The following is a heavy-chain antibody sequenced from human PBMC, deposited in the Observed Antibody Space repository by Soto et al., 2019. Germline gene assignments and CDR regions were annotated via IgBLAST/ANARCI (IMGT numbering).Heavy chain of an antibody. CDR2: IYHSGST. CDR1: SGSISSSNW. J-gene: IGHJ4*02. Sequence: QVQLQESGPGLVKPSGTLSLTCAVSSGSISSSNWWSWVRQPPGKGLEWIGEIYHSGSTNDNPSLKSRITISVDKSKNQFSLKLSSVTAADTAVYYCATDPPYCSSTRCYDYWGQRTLVTVSS. D-gene: IGHD2-2*01. V-gene: IGHV4-4*02. CDR3: ATDPPYCSSTRCYDY.